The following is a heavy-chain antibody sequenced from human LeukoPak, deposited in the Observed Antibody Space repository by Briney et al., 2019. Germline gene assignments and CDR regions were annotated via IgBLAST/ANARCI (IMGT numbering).Heavy chain of an antibody. Sequence: ASVKVSCKASGGTFSSYAISWVRQAPGQGLEWMGIINPSGGSTSYAQKFQGRVTMTRDTSTSTVYMELSSLRSEDTAVYYCARGIRGVLLYYFDYWGQGTLVTVSS. CDR1: GGTFSSYA. D-gene: IGHD3-10*01. V-gene: IGHV1-46*01. CDR2: INPSGGST. CDR3: ARGIRGVLLYYFDY. J-gene: IGHJ4*02.